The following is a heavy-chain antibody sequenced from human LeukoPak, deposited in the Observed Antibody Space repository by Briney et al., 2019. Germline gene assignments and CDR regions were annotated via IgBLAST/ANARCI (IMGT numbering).Heavy chain of an antibody. CDR3: ARSSLAVYFDY. D-gene: IGHD6-19*01. V-gene: IGHV4-61*09. Sequence: SETLSLTCTVSGGSISSGSYYWNWIRQPAGKRLEWLGHVFTRGTTNYNASLEGRLTISLDTVRNQFSLYLSSVTAADTAMYFCARSSLAVYFDYWGQGTLVTASS. CDR1: GGSISSGSYY. CDR2: VFTRGTT. J-gene: IGHJ4*02.